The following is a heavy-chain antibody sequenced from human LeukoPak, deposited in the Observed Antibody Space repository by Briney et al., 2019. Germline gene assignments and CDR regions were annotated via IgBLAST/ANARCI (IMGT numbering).Heavy chain of an antibody. V-gene: IGHV4-61*02. CDR1: GGSISSSSYY. CDR3: ARPGSSSSWFQPEGTYYYGMDV. Sequence: SSETLSLTCTVSGGSISSSSYYWSWIRQPAGQGLEWIGRIYTSGSTYYNPSLKSRVTISVDTSKNQFSLKLSSVTAADTAVYYCARPGSSSSWFQPEGTYYYGMDVWGQGTTVTVSS. D-gene: IGHD6-13*01. J-gene: IGHJ6*02. CDR2: IYTSGST.